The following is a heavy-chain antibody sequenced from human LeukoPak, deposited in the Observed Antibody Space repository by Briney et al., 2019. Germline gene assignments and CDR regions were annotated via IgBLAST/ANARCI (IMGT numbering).Heavy chain of an antibody. CDR3: AKGPSSGYYMDV. J-gene: IGHJ6*03. D-gene: IGHD3-10*01. V-gene: IGHV3-23*01. CDR2: SGSGGST. CDR1: GFIFSTYG. Sequence: GGSLRLSCAVSGFIFSTYGMSWVRQAPGKGLEWVSVSGSGGSTYYADSVKGRFTISRDNSKNTLYLQMNSLRAEDTAVYYCAKGPSSGYYMDVWGKGTTVTVSS.